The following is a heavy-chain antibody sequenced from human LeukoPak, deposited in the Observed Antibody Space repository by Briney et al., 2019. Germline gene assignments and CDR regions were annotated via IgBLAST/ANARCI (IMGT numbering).Heavy chain of an antibody. CDR2: IYSGGLT. D-gene: IGHD3-3*01. V-gene: IGHV3-53*01. J-gene: IGHJ4*02. Sequence: GSLRLSCVVSGFIVSSNYMSWVRQAPGKGLEWVSVIYSGGLTYYADSVKGRFTISRDNSKNTLYLQMNSLRVEDTAVYYCVRGFYDFWVWGQGTLVTVSS. CDR1: GFIVSSNY. CDR3: VRGFYDFWV.